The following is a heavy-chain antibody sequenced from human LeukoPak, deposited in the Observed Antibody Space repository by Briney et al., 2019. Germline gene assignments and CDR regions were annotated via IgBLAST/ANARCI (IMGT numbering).Heavy chain of an antibody. D-gene: IGHD3-22*01. CDR3: AAVFGSGYYYYFDY. J-gene: IGHJ4*02. CDR2: IAVASGNT. CDR1: GFPFTSSS. V-gene: IGHV1-58*02. Sequence: TVKVSCKASGFPFTSSSMQWVRQARGQRLEWIGWIAVASGNTNYAQKFQGRVTITRDMSTSTAYMELSSLRSEDTAVYYCAAVFGSGYYYYFDYWGQGTLVTVSS.